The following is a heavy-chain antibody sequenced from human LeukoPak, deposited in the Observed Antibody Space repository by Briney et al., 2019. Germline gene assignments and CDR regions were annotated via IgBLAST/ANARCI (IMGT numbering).Heavy chain of an antibody. CDR1: GYTFTSYG. J-gene: IGHJ3*02. CDR3: ARDTRRGYSYGSDI. Sequence: ASVKVSCKASGYTFTSYGISWVRQAPGQGLEWMGWISAYNGNTNYAQKLQGRVTVTTDTSTSTAYMELRSLRSDDTAVYYCARDTRRGYSYGSDIWGQGTVVTVSS. CDR2: ISAYNGNT. V-gene: IGHV1-18*01. D-gene: IGHD5-18*01.